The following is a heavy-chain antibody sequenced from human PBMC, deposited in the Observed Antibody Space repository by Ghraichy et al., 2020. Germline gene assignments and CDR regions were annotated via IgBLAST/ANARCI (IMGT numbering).Heavy chain of an antibody. J-gene: IGHJ1*01. D-gene: IGHD3-22*01. Sequence: SETLSLTCIVSGGSISSSNNNWGWIRQPPGKGLEWIGSIYYSGSTYYNPSLKSRVTISVDTSKNQFSLKLSSVTAADTAVYYCARGDSSGYYYTSEYFQHWGQGTLVTVSS. V-gene: IGHV4-39*01. CDR3: ARGDSSGYYYTSEYFQH. CDR1: GGSISSSNNN. CDR2: IYYSGST.